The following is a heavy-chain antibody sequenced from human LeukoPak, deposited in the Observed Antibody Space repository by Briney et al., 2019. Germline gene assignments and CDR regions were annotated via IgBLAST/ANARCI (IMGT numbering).Heavy chain of an antibody. J-gene: IGHJ4*02. D-gene: IGHD6-13*01. CDR2: ITSSASTI. Sequence: GGSLRLSCAASGFTFSSFEMNWVRQAPGKGLEWVSYITSSASTIYYAESVKGRFTISRDNAKNSLFLQMNSLRAEDTAVYYCARKVLSSSRYFDYWGQGALVTVSS. CDR1: GFTFSSFE. CDR3: ARKVLSSSRYFDY. V-gene: IGHV3-48*03.